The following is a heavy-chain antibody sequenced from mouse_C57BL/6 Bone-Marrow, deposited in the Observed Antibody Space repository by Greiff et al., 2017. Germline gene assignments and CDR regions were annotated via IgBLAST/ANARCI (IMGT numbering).Heavy chain of an antibody. CDR1: GFTFSDYG. CDR3: ATLFAY. V-gene: IGHV5-17*01. CDR2: ISGGSSTF. Sequence: EVKLMESGGGLVKPGGSLKLSCAASGFTFSDYGMHWVRQAPEKGLEWVAYISGGSSTFYYADTAKGRFTISSDNAKNTLFLQMTSLRSEDTAMYYCATLFAYWGQGALVTVSA. J-gene: IGHJ3*01.